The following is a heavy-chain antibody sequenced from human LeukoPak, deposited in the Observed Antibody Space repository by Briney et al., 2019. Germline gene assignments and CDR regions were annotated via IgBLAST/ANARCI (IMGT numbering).Heavy chain of an antibody. CDR3: AREWSGSYPIDI. V-gene: IGHV3-7*01. CDR1: GFTFSNYW. J-gene: IGHJ3*02. D-gene: IGHD1-26*01. Sequence: PGGSLRLSCAASGFTFSNYWMTWVRQAPGKGLELVANIKQDGSEKYYVDSVKGRFTISRDNAKNSLYLQMNSLRAEDTAVYYCAREWSGSYPIDIWGQGTMVTVSS. CDR2: IKQDGSEK.